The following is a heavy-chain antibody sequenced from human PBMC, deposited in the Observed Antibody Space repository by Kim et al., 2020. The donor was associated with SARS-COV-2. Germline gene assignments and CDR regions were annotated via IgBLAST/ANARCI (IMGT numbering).Heavy chain of an antibody. CDR2: ISGSGGST. V-gene: IGHV3-23*01. Sequence: GGSLRLSCAASGFTFSTYVMSWVRQAPGKGLEWVSTISGSGGSTYSADSVNGRFTISRDNSKNTLYLQMNSLRPEDTAVYYCASPTGPCYNGDSCLNSWGQGTLVTVS. CDR3: ASPTGPCYNGDSCLNS. CDR1: GFTFSTYV. D-gene: IGHD2-21*01. J-gene: IGHJ4*02.